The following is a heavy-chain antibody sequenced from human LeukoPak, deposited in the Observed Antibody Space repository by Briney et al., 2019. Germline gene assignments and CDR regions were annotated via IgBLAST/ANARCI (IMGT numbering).Heavy chain of an antibody. CDR1: GFTFSSYA. V-gene: IGHV3-30-3*01. J-gene: IGHJ4*02. D-gene: IGHD4-11*01. CDR2: ISYDGSNK. Sequence: PGGSLRLSCAASGFTFSSYAMHWVRQAPGKGLEWVAVISYDGSNKYYADSVKGRFTISRDNSKNTLYLQMNSLRAEDTAVYYCARAKTDYPFDYWGQGTLVTVSS. CDR3: ARAKTDYPFDY.